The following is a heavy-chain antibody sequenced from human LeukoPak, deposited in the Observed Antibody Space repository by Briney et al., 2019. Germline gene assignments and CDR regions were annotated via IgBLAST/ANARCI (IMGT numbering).Heavy chain of an antibody. CDR2: IIPIFGTT. CDR3: ARDPIAAAGNHNWFDP. CDR1: GGTFSSYA. V-gene: IGHV1-69*13. J-gene: IGHJ5*02. Sequence: ASVKVYCKASGGTFSSYAISWVRQAPGQGLEWMGGIIPIFGTTNYAQKFQGRLTITADESTSTAYMELSSLRSEDTAVYYCARDPIAAAGNHNWFDPWGQGTLVTVSS. D-gene: IGHD6-13*01.